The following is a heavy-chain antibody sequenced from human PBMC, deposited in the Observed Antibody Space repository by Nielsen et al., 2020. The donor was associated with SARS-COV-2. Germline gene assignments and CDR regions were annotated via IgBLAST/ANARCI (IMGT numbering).Heavy chain of an antibody. V-gene: IGHV3-30*19. CDR3: ARDRTLSLDY. J-gene: IGHJ4*02. CDR1: GFTFSSYG. Sequence: GGSLRLSCAASGFTFSSYGMHWVRQAPGKGLEWVAVISYDGSNKYYADSVKGRFTISRDNSKNTLYLQMNSLRAEDTAVYYCARDRTLSLDYWGQGTLVTVSS. D-gene: IGHD1-1*01. CDR2: ISYDGSNK.